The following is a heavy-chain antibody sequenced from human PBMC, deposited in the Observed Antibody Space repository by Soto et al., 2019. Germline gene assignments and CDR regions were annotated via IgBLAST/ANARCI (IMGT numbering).Heavy chain of an antibody. CDR1: GGSFSDYF. J-gene: IGHJ4*02. Sequence: QVQLQQWGAGLLKPSETLSLTCAVDGGSFSDYFWGWIRQPPGKGLEWIGEINHSGSTNYNSSLRSRVTMSVDTSKNQFSLKLSSVTAADTAVYYCGRRMGYRVNDYWGQGTLVTVSS. D-gene: IGHD3-16*01. CDR3: GRRMGYRVNDY. V-gene: IGHV4-34*01. CDR2: INHSGST.